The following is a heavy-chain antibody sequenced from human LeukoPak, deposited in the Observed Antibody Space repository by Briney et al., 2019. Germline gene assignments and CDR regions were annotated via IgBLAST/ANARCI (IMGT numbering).Heavy chain of an antibody. CDR1: GFTFSSYA. CDR3: ARDNAGYDY. J-gene: IGHJ4*02. Sequence: GSQRLSCAASGFTFSSYAMSWVRQAPGKGLKWVSTINDNGDGTYYADSVKGRFTISRDNAKNSLYLQMNSLRAEDTAVYYCARDNAGYDYWGQGTLVTVSS. CDR2: INDNGDGT. V-gene: IGHV3-23*01. D-gene: IGHD5-12*01.